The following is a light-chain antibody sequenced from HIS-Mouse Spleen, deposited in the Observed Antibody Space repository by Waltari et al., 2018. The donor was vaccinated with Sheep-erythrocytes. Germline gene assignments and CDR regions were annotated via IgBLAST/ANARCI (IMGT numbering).Light chain of an antibody. CDR1: SSDVGGYNY. CDR3: CSYAGSYNHV. Sequence: SALTQPRPVSGSPGPSVTIPCTGTSSDVGGYNYVPWYQQHPGKAPKLMIYDVSKRPSGVPDRFSGSKSGNTASLTISGLQAEDEADYYCCSYAGSYNHVFATGTKVTVL. J-gene: IGLJ1*01. CDR2: DVS. V-gene: IGLV2-11*01.